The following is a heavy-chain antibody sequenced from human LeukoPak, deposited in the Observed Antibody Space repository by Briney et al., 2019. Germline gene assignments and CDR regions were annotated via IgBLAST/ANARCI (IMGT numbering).Heavy chain of an antibody. CDR2: ISGDGGST. Sequence: GGSLRLSCAASGFTFDDYAMHWVRQAPGKGLEWVSLISGDGGSTYYADSVKGRFTISRDNSKNSLYLQMNSLRTEDTALYYCAKDVSAAGKNPPYYYYYYGMDVWGQGTTVTVSS. V-gene: IGHV3-43*02. D-gene: IGHD6-13*01. J-gene: IGHJ6*02. CDR3: AKDVSAAGKNPPYYYYYYGMDV. CDR1: GFTFDDYA.